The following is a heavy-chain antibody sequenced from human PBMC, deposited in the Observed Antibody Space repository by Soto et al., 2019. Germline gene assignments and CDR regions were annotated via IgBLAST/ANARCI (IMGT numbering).Heavy chain of an antibody. D-gene: IGHD3-22*01. CDR2: IIPIFGTA. CDR3: ASYDSSGYYSLSYYYYYGMDV. J-gene: IGHJ6*02. Sequence: SVKVSCKASGGTFSSYAISWVRQAPRQGLEWMGGIIPIFGTANYAQKFQGRVTITADKSTSTAYMELSSLRSEDTAVYYCASYDSSGYYSLSYYYYYGMDVWGQGTTVTVSS. V-gene: IGHV1-69*06. CDR1: GGTFSSYA.